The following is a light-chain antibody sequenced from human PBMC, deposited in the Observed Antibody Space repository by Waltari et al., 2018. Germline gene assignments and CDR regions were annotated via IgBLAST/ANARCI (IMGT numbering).Light chain of an antibody. V-gene: IGKV4-1*01. Sequence: DIVMTQSPDSLAVSLGERATINCRSSQRVLYTSDNDNYLAGYQQKPGQPPKQLFYWASTRASGVPDRFGGRGSGTDFSLTISSLQAADVAVYYCQQYYTTPRTFGQGTRVEI. CDR1: QRVLYTSDNDNY. J-gene: IGKJ1*01. CDR3: QQYYTTPRT. CDR2: WAS.